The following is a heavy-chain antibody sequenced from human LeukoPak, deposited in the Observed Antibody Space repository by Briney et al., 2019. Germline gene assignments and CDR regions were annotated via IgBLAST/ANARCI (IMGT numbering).Heavy chain of an antibody. V-gene: IGHV3-74*01. Sequence: GGSLRPSCAASGFTFSRNWMHWVRQAPGKGLVWVSRINTDGRTITYADSVKGRFTISRDNAKNTLYLQMNSLRAEDTAVYYCVRSAFLTTEFYFDYWGHGTLVTVSS. CDR1: GFTFSRNW. D-gene: IGHD4-11*01. CDR3: VRSAFLTTEFYFDY. J-gene: IGHJ4*01. CDR2: INTDGRTI.